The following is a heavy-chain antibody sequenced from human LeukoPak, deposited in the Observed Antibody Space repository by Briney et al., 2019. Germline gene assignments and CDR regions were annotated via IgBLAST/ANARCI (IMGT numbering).Heavy chain of an antibody. Sequence: GGSLRLSCAASGFSLSNHWVTWVRQAPGKGPEWVAHINVDGSEKDFLDSVRGRFTISRDNSKNSVHLQMNTLRVEDTAVYHCARGHYGLDVWGQGTTVTVSS. CDR2: INVDGSEK. V-gene: IGHV3-7*01. J-gene: IGHJ6*02. CDR1: GFSLSNHW. CDR3: ARGHYGLDV.